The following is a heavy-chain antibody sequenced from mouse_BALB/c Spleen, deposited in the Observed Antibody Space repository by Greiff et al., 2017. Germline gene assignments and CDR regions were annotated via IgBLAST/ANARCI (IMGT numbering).Heavy chain of an antibody. CDR3: ARQSINYYSMDY. Sequence: EVKLVESGGGLVKPGGSLKLSCAASGFAFSSYDMSWVRQTPGKRLEWVAFISSGGGSTYYPDTVKGRFTITRDNAKSTLYLQMSSLKSEDTAMYYCARQSINYYSMDYWGQGTSVTVSS. J-gene: IGHJ4*01. CDR1: GFAFSSYD. CDR2: ISSGGGST. D-gene: IGHD1-1*01. V-gene: IGHV5-12-1*01.